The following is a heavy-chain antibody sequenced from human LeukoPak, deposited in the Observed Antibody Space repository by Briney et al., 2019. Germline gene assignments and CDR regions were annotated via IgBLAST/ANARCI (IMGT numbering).Heavy chain of an antibody. J-gene: IGHJ4*02. CDR1: GFTFSSYG. CDR2: IRYDGSNK. Sequence: SGGSLRLSCAASGFTFSSYGMHWVRQAPGKGLEWVAFIRYDGSNKYYADSVKGRFTISRDNSKNTLYLQMNSLRAEDTAVYYCAKDSSGWLIDSKAIDYSGQGTLVTVSS. D-gene: IGHD6-19*01. CDR3: AKDSSGWLIDSKAIDY. V-gene: IGHV3-30*02.